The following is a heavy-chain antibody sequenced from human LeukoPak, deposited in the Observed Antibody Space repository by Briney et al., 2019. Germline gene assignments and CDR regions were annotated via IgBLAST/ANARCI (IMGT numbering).Heavy chain of an antibody. CDR2: IYSGGST. J-gene: IGHJ5*02. CDR1: GFTVSSNY. CDR3: ARDCYGSGSSNWFDP. V-gene: IGHV3-66*01. Sequence: GGSLRLSCAASGFTVSSNYMSWVRQAPGKGLEWVSVIYSGGSTYYADSVKGRFTISRDNSKNTLYLQMNSLRAEDTAVYYCARDCYGSGSSNWFDPWGQGTLVTVSS. D-gene: IGHD3-10*01.